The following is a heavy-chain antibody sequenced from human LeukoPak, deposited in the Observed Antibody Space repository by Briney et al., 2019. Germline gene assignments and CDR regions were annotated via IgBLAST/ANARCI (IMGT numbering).Heavy chain of an antibody. CDR3: ARDPPPYYYDSSGSHGDY. CDR2: IYSGGST. D-gene: IGHD3-22*01. J-gene: IGHJ4*02. CDR1: GFTFSSYA. V-gene: IGHV3-NL1*01. Sequence: PGGSLRLSCAASGFTFSSYAMHWVRQAPGKGLEWVAVIYSGGSTYYADSVKGRFTISRDNSKNTLYLQMNSLRAEDTAVYYCARDPPPYYYDSSGSHGDYWGQGTLVTVSS.